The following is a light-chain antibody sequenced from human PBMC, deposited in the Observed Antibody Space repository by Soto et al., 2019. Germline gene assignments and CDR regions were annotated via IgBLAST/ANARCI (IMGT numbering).Light chain of an antibody. CDR3: QQYENYWT. CDR1: QSISSW. J-gene: IGKJ1*01. V-gene: IGKV1-5*01. CDR2: DAS. Sequence: DIQMTQSASTLSVSVGDRVTITWRASQSISSWLAWYQHKPGKAPKLLIYDASNLDSGVPSRFSGSGSGTEFSLTISNLKPDDCATYYCQQYENYWTFGQGTKVDIK.